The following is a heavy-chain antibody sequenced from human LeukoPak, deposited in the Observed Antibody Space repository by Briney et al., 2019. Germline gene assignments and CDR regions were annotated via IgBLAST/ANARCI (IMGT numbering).Heavy chain of an antibody. D-gene: IGHD2-15*01. J-gene: IGHJ3*02. CDR2: IYLGETT. V-gene: IGHV4-38-2*02. CDR3: ASILNDAFDI. CDR1: GYSISSGPY. Sequence: PSETLSLTCTVSGYSISSGPYWGWIRQPPGKGLEWVGSIYLGETTYYNPSLKTRLTISVDRSKNQFFLKLSSVTAADTAVYYCASILNDAFDIWGQGTMVTVSS.